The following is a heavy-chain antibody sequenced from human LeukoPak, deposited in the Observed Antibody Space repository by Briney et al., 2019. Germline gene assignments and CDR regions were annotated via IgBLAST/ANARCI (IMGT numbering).Heavy chain of an antibody. J-gene: IGHJ4*02. D-gene: IGHD6-19*01. V-gene: IGHV3-23*01. CDR2: ISGGSRAI. Sequence: GGSLRPSCAASGFSFSDYSMAWVRQAPGRGLEWVSVISGGSRAIFYGDSVNGRFSISRDNSKNTLYLEMNILRVDDTAVYYCAREGDRGVAVADYFDYWGQGILVTVSS. CDR3: AREGDRGVAVADYFDY. CDR1: GFSFSDYS.